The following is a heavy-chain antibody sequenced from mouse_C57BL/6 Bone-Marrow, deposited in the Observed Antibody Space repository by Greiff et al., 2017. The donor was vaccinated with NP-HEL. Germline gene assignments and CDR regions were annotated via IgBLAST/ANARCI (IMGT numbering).Heavy chain of an antibody. CDR3: ARGKSTTVVAHWYFEV. CDR1: GYTFTGYW. Sequence: VQLQQPGAELVKPGASVKLSCKASGYTFTGYWMHWVKQRPGRGLEWIGRIDPNSGGTKYNEKFKSKATLTVDKPSSTAYMQLSSLTSEDSAVYYCARGKSTTVVAHWYFEVWGTGTTVTASS. D-gene: IGHD1-1*01. J-gene: IGHJ1*03. CDR2: IDPNSGGT. V-gene: IGHV1-72*01.